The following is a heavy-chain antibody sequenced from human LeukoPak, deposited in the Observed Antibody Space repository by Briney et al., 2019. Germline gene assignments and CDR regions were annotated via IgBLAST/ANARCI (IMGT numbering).Heavy chain of an antibody. Sequence: GGPLTLSCAASGFTFNSYEMKWVRQAPGRGLEGVSYISGSGRTMSYADSVKGRFTISRDNAKNSLYLKMNSLRAEDTAVYHCARGGLYGYDVFDYWGQGTLVTVSS. D-gene: IGHD5-12*01. CDR2: ISGSGRTM. V-gene: IGHV3-48*03. J-gene: IGHJ4*02. CDR3: ARGGLYGYDVFDY. CDR1: GFTFNSYE.